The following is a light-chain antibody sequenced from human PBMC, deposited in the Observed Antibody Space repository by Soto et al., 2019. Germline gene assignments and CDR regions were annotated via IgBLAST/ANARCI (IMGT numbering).Light chain of an antibody. J-gene: IGKJ2*01. CDR2: DAS. V-gene: IGKV1-13*02. CDR1: QGISSA. CDR3: QQFNSYPYP. Sequence: AVQLPPSPSSLSASVGDRVTITCRASQGISSALAWYQQKPGKAPKLLIYDASSLESGVPSRFSGSVCGTDFTLTISSLRPEDCATYYCQQFNSYPYPFGQGTKLEIK.